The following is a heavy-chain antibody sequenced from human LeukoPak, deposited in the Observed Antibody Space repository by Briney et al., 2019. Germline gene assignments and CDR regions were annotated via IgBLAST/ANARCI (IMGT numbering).Heavy chain of an antibody. CDR2: IKQDGSEK. CDR1: GFIFSNNW. J-gene: IGHJ5*02. D-gene: IGHD3-16*01. CDR3: ATDGGNYPDRFDP. V-gene: IGHV3-7*04. Sequence: GGSLRLSCAASGFIFSNNWMSWVRQAPGKGLEWVANIKQDGSEKYYVDSVKGRFTISRDNAKNSPSLQMNGLRAEDTAVYYCATDGGNYPDRFDPWGQGTLVTVSS.